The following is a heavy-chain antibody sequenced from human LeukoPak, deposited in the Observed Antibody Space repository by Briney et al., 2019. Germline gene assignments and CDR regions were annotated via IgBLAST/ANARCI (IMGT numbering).Heavy chain of an antibody. CDR2: IYSSGSA. Sequence: SETLSLTCTVSGGSISPYYWSWIRQPPGKGLEWIGYIYSSGSANYNPSLKSRVTISVDTSKDQFSLKLSSVTAADTAVYYCARMGGYSGYATHWGQGTLVTVSS. J-gene: IGHJ4*02. CDR3: ARMGGYSGYATH. V-gene: IGHV4-59*08. D-gene: IGHD5-12*01. CDR1: GGSISPYY.